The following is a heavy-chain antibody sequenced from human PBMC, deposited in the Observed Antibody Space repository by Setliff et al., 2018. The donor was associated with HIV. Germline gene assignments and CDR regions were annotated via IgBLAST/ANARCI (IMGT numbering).Heavy chain of an antibody. CDR3: ARDVMEYFGYYFDL. CDR2: IYHSGDT. V-gene: IGHV4-34*01. J-gene: IGHJ4*02. CDR1: GASIPGYY. D-gene: IGHD2-8*01. Sequence: SETLSLTCTVSGASIPGYYWTWIRQPPGKGLEWIGEIYHSGDTNYNPSLKGRATISVDTSKNEFSLKLRSVTAADTALYYCARDVMEYFGYYFDLWGQGTLVTVSS.